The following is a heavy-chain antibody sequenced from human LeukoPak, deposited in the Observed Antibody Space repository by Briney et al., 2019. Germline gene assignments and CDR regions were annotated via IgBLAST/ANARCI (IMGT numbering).Heavy chain of an antibody. J-gene: IGHJ4*02. CDR1: GFTFSSYS. CDR3: VRLRRNSDRSGYYYYYDY. Sequence: PGGSLRLSCAASGFTFSSYSINWVRQAPGKGLEWVSSISVRSNYIYYADSVRGRFSISRGDARDSLYLEMNSLRAEDSAVYYCVRLRRNSDRSGYYYYYDYWGQGTLVTVSS. D-gene: IGHD3-22*01. V-gene: IGHV3-21*01. CDR2: ISVRSNYI.